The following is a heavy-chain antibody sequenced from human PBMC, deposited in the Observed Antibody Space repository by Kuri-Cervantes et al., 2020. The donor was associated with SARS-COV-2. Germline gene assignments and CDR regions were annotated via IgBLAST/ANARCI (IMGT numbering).Heavy chain of an antibody. Sequence: ETLSLTCTVSRGSISSSSYYWGWIRQPPGKGLEWIGSIYYTGNTYYNPSLKSRVTISVDTSKNQFSLKLSSVTAADTAVYYCASPRLPQFGAFDIWGQGTMVTVSS. D-gene: IGHD3-10*01. CDR3: ASPRLPQFGAFDI. J-gene: IGHJ3*02. V-gene: IGHV4-39*07. CDR2: IYYTGNT. CDR1: RGSISSSSYY.